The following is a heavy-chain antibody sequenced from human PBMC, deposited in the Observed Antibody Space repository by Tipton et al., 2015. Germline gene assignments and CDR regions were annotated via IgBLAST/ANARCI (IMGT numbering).Heavy chain of an antibody. CDR3: ARDYYGSGSYYRYFDY. J-gene: IGHJ4*02. CDR1: GGSISSYY. Sequence: TLSLTCTVSGGSISSYYWSWIRQSPGKGLEWIGYIYYSGSIYYNPSLKSRLTISLDTSKNQFSLKLSSVTAADTAVYYCARDYYGSGSYYRYFDYWGQGTLVTVSS. D-gene: IGHD3-10*01. V-gene: IGHV4-59*12. CDR2: IYYSGSI.